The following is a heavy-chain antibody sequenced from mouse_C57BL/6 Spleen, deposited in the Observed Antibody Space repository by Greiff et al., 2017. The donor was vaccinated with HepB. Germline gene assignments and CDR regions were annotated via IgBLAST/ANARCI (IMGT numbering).Heavy chain of an antibody. D-gene: IGHD3-3*01. Sequence: QVQLQQSGPELAKPGASVKISCKASGYAFSSSWMNWVKQRPGKGLEWIGRIYPGDGDTNYNGKFKGKATLTADKSSSTAYMQLSSLTSEDSAVYFCARGDGTFDYWGQGTTLTVSS. CDR3: ARGDGTFDY. V-gene: IGHV1-82*01. CDR1: GYAFSSSW. J-gene: IGHJ2*01. CDR2: IYPGDGDT.